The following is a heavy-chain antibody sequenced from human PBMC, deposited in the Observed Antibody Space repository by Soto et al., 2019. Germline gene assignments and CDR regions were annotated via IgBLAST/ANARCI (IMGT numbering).Heavy chain of an antibody. CDR3: AKGTYYDFWSGYYPYYYGMDV. CDR2: ISGSGGST. Sequence: GGSLRLSCAASGFTFSSYAMSWVRQAPGKGLEWVSAISGSGGSTYYADSVKGRFTISRDNSKNTLYLQMNSLRAEDTAVYYFAKGTYYDFWSGYYPYYYGMDVWGQGTTVTVSS. D-gene: IGHD3-3*01. J-gene: IGHJ6*02. CDR1: GFTFSSYA. V-gene: IGHV3-23*01.